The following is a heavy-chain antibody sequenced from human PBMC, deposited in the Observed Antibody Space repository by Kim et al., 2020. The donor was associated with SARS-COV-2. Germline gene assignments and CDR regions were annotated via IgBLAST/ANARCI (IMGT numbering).Heavy chain of an antibody. V-gene: IGHV3-21*01. CDR3: ARDQGGGATYFAY. J-gene: IGHJ4*02. D-gene: IGHD1-26*01. Sequence: YADSATGRLTTSRDNAKNSLYLQMNSLGAEDTAVYYCARDQGGGATYFAYWGPGTLVTVSS.